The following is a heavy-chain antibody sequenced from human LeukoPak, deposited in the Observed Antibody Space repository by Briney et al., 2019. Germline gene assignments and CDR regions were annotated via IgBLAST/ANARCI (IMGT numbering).Heavy chain of an antibody. CDR2: IYTTGST. D-gene: IGHD3-10*01. V-gene: IGHV4-61*02. CDR3: VGEPPRSARFDY. CDR1: GGSISSGSYY. J-gene: IGHJ4*02. Sequence: PSQTLSLTCTVSGGSISSGSYYWRWIRQPAGKGLEWIGRIYTTGSTHYNPSLTSRVTISVDTSKNQFSLKLDSVTAADTAVYYCVGEPPRSARFDYWGQGTLVTVSS.